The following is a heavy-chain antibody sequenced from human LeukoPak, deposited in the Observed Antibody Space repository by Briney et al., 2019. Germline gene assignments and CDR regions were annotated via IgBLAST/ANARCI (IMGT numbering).Heavy chain of an antibody. CDR1: GFTFGDYA. D-gene: IGHD3-22*01. CDR3: TRELRISMIVGSVT. Sequence: PGRSLRLSCTASGFTFGDYAMSWVRPAPGKGLEWVGFIRSKAYAGTTEYAASVKGRFTISRDDSKSIADLQMNSLKTEDTAVYYCTRELRISMIVGSVTWGQGTLVTVSS. V-gene: IGHV3-49*04. CDR2: IRSKAYAGTT. J-gene: IGHJ5*02.